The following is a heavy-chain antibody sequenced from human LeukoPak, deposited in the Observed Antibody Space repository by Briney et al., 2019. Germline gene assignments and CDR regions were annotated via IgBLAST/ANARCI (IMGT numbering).Heavy chain of an antibody. Sequence: PGTSLRLSCAASGFTFSHYVMYWVRQSPGKGLEWVSYISERGGSTTYADSVKGRFTISRDTSLNTLYLQMNNLRGEDTAVYFCAKRGVVIRGILVIGYHQEAYHYDFWGQGVLVTVSS. V-gene: IGHV3-23*01. CDR2: ISERGGST. J-gene: IGHJ4*02. D-gene: IGHD3-10*01. CDR1: GFTFSHYV. CDR3: AKRGVVIRGILVIGYHQEAYHYDF.